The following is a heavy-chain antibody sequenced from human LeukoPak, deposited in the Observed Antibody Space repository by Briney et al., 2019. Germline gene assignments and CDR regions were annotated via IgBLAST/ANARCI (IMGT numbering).Heavy chain of an antibody. D-gene: IGHD3-22*01. CDR2: ISWNSGSI. J-gene: IGHJ3*02. CDR1: GFTFDDYA. V-gene: IGHV3-9*01. Sequence: GGSLRLSCAASGFTFDDYAMHWVRQAPGKGLEWVSGISWNSGSIGYADSVKGRFTISRDNAKNSLYLQVNSLRAEDTALYYCAKDITYDSSGSRAFDIWGQGTMVTVSS. CDR3: AKDITYDSSGSRAFDI.